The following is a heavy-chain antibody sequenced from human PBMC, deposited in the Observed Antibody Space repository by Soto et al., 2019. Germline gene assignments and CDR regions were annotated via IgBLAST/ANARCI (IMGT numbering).Heavy chain of an antibody. CDR1: GGTFSSYA. V-gene: IGHV1-69*13. CDR3: ARDRQQLGHYYYYGMDV. D-gene: IGHD6-13*01. J-gene: IGHJ6*02. Sequence: SVKVSCKASGGTFSSYAISWGRQAPVQGLEWMGGIIPILGTANYAQKFQGRVTITADESTSTAYMELSSLRSEDTAVYYCARDRQQLGHYYYYGMDVWGQGTTVTVSS. CDR2: IIPILGTA.